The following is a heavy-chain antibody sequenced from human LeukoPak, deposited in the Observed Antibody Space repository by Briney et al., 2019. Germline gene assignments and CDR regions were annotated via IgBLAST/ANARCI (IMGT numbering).Heavy chain of an antibody. CDR1: GGSISSYY. V-gene: IGHV4-59*01. Sequence: SETLSLTCTVSGGSISSYYWSWIRQPPGKGLEWIGYIYYSGSTNYNPSLKSRVTISVDTSKNQFSLKLSSVTAADTAVYYCARGYDFWSGYYGHFDYWGQGTLVTVSS. J-gene: IGHJ4*02. D-gene: IGHD3-3*01. CDR2: IYYSGST. CDR3: ARGYDFWSGYYGHFDY.